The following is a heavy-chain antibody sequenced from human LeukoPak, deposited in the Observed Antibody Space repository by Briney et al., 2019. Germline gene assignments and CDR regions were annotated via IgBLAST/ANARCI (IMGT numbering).Heavy chain of an antibody. CDR1: GFTFSDYW. D-gene: IGHD3-22*01. CDR3: VRDRAYFDSSGFYNLDY. J-gene: IGHJ4*02. CDR2: IKQDGSEK. V-gene: IGHV3-7*01. Sequence: PRGSLRLSCASSGFTFSDYWMSWVRQAPGKGLEWVANIKQDGSEKYYVDSVKGRFTISRDNAKNSLYLQMNSLRAEDTAVYYCVRDRAYFDSSGFYNLDYWGQGTLVTVSS.